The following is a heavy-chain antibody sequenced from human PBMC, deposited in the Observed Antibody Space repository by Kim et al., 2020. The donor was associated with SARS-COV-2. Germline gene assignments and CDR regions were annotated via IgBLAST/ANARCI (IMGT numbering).Heavy chain of an antibody. CDR1: GFTFSSYA. V-gene: IGHV3-23*01. J-gene: IGHJ6*03. Sequence: GGSLRLSCAASGFTFSSYAMSWVRQAPGKGLEWVSAISGSGGSTYSAAAVKGRFTISRDNSKNTLYLQMNSLRAEDTAVYYCAKGETGTSGRYYYYYYMDVWGKGTTVTVSS. CDR3: AKGETGTSGRYYYYYYMDV. D-gene: IGHD1-7*01. CDR2: ISGSGGST.